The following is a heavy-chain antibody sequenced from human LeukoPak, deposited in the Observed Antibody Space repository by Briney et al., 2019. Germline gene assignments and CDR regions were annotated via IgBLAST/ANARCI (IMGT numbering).Heavy chain of an antibody. CDR3: ARASRTYYDSSGYPLNDAFDI. CDR2: ISSGSSTI. CDR1: GFTFSFYN. D-gene: IGHD3-22*01. Sequence: GGSLRLSCAAPGFTFSFYNMNWVRQAPGKGLEWVSYISSGSSTIYYADSVKGRFTISRDNAKNSLYLQMNSLRDEDTAVYYCARASRTYYDSSGYPLNDAFDIWGQGTMVTVSS. V-gene: IGHV3-48*02. J-gene: IGHJ3*02.